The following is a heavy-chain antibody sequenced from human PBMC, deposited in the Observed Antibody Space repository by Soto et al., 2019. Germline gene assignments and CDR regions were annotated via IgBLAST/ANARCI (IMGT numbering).Heavy chain of an antibody. Sequence: SETLSLTCTVSGGSISSSNFYWGWIRQPPGKGLEWIGSIYYSGSTYYNPSLKSRVTISVDTSKNQFSLKLTSVTAADTAVYYCARWDSSSSDYNWFDPWGQGTLVTVSS. CDR2: IYYSGST. J-gene: IGHJ5*02. V-gene: IGHV4-39*07. D-gene: IGHD6-6*01. CDR3: ARWDSSSSDYNWFDP. CDR1: GGSISSSNFY.